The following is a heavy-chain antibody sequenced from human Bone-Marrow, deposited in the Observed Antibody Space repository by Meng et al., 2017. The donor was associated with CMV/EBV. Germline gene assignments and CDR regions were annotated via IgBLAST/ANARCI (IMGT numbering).Heavy chain of an antibody. CDR1: GFTFSSYW. CDR2: ISGSGNNT. Sequence: GGSLRLSCAASGFTFSSYWMSWVRQAPGKGLEWVSAISGSGNNTNYADSVKGRFTISRDNAKNSLYLQMDSLRAEDTAVYYCTRRRDGDYYNGMDVWGQGTTVTGSS. V-gene: IGHV3-21*01. J-gene: IGHJ6*02. CDR3: TRRRDGDYYNGMDV.